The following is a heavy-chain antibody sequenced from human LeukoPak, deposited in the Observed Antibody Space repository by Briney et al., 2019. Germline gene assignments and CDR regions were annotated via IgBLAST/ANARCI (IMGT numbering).Heavy chain of an antibody. Sequence: PSETLSLTCTVSDASISGYYWSWIRQPQGKGLEWIGSIHVSGSTNYNPSLRSRVTISVDTSKNQLSLKLSSVTAADTAVYYCAGDLGGIYFDYWGQGTLVTVSS. CDR1: DASISGYY. CDR3: AGDLGGIYFDY. J-gene: IGHJ4*02. V-gene: IGHV4-59*01. D-gene: IGHD1-26*01. CDR2: IHVSGST.